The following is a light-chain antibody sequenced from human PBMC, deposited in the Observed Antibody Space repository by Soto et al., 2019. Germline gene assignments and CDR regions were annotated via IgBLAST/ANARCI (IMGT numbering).Light chain of an antibody. CDR1: QSVSSTF. Sequence: EIVLTQSPGTLSLSPGERATLSCRASQSVSSTFLAWYQQKPGQAPRLLIYDASSRATGIPDRFSGSGSGTESSLTISRLEPEDFAVYYCHQYSSSPPTLTFGGGTKVEIK. CDR2: DAS. V-gene: IGKV3-20*01. J-gene: IGKJ4*01. CDR3: HQYSSSPPTLT.